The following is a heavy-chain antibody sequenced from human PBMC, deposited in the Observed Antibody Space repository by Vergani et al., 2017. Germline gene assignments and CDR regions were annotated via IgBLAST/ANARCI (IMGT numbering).Heavy chain of an antibody. CDR1: GFALHRHA. CDR2: ISFDGTNE. V-gene: IGHV3-30-3*01. J-gene: IGHJ4*02. Sequence: QVQLVESGGGVVQPGTSLRLSCVVSGFALHRHAMYWVRQAPGKGLEWVVGISFDGTNEYYPDLVKGRFTISRDIAKDTLYLQVRSLRLEDTGVYHCVSYCDLCTGGRCYTEAWDYWGQGTPVTVSS. CDR3: VSYCDLCTGGRCYTEAWDY. D-gene: IGHD2-2*02.